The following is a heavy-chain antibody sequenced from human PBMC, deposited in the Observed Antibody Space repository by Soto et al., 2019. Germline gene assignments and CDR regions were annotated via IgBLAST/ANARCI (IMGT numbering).Heavy chain of an antibody. CDR1: GGSISSSSYY. CDR3: ARQIYDSSGYYYAY. D-gene: IGHD3-22*01. CDR2: IYSLGNT. J-gene: IGHJ4*02. Sequence: QMQLQESGPGLVKPSETLSLTCTVSGGSISSSSYYWGWIRQPPGQGLEWLGTIYSLGNTYYIPSLKSRVTISVDKSKSQLFLKLSSVTAPDTAVYYCARQIYDSSGYYYAYWGQGTLVTVSS. V-gene: IGHV4-39*01.